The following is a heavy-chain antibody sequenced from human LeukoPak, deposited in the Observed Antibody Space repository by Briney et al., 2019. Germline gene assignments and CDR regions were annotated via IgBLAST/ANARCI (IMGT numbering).Heavy chain of an antibody. CDR2: ISYDGSNK. V-gene: IGHV3-30*18. D-gene: IGHD5-12*01. Sequence: GGSRRLSCAASGFTFSSYGMHWVRQAPGKGLEWVAVISYDGSNKYYADSVKGRFTISRDNSKNTLYLQMNSLRAEDTAVYYCAKDRHSGYDSFDYWGQGTLVTVSS. J-gene: IGHJ4*02. CDR1: GFTFSSYG. CDR3: AKDRHSGYDSFDY.